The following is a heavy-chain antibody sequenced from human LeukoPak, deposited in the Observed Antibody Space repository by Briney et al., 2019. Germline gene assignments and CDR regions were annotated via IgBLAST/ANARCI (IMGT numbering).Heavy chain of an antibody. CDR3: STTAVYYGNNPRYYYYYMDV. Sequence: GGSLRLSCAASGFTFSSYAMSWVRQAPGKGLEWVSAISGSGGSTYYADSVKGRFTISRDNSKNTLYLQMNSLRAEDTAAYYCSTTAVYYGNNPRYYYYYMDVWGKGTTVTVSS. CDR1: GFTFSSYA. J-gene: IGHJ6*03. V-gene: IGHV3-23*01. D-gene: IGHD3-10*01. CDR2: ISGSGGST.